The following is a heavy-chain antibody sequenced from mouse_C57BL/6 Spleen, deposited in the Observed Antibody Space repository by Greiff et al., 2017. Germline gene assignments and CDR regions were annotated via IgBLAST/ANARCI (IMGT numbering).Heavy chain of an antibody. CDR1: GFTFSDYG. V-gene: IGHV5-17*01. J-gene: IGHJ2*01. CDR3: ARTYFDY. CDR2: ISSGSSTI. Sequence: EVKLMESGGGLVKPGGSLKLSCAASGFTFSDYGMHWVRQAPEKGLEWVAYISSGSSTIYYADTVKGRFTISRDNAKNTLFLQMTSLRSEDTAMDYCARTYFDYWGQGTTRTVSA.